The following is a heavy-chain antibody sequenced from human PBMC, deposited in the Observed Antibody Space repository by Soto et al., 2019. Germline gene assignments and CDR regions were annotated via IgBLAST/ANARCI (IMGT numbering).Heavy chain of an antibody. Sequence: EVQLVESGGGLIQPGGSLRLSCAASGFTVSSNYMSWVRQDPGKGLEWVSLISGGGSTYYSDSVKGRFTISRDNYKNTLNLVMKSLRAENTAVYYCARGSPSMTYFGEYYFDFWGQGSLVTFAS. CDR3: ARGSPSMTYFGEYYFDF. V-gene: IGHV3-53*01. D-gene: IGHD3-16*01. J-gene: IGHJ4*02. CDR2: ISGGGST. CDR1: GFTVSSNY.